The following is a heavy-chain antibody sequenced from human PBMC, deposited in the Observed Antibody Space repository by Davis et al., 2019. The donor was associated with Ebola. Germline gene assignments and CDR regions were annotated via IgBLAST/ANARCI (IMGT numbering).Heavy chain of an antibody. CDR2: IKTEAEGGTR. CDR3: RIEHFDH. V-gene: IGHV3-15*05. Sequence: PGGSLRLSCTVSGVSISNSAYYWGWVRQLPGMGLEWVGHIKTEAEGGTREYGAAVKGRFTISRDDSQNIAYLQMNSLRTEDSGIYYCRIEHFDHWGQGALVSVSS. CDR1: GVSISNSAYY. J-gene: IGHJ4*02.